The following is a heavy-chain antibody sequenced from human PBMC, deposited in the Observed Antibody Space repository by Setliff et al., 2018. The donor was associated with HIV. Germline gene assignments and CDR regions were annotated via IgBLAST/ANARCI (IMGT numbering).Heavy chain of an antibody. J-gene: IGHJ5*02. CDR3: TRGARPTDEYVWFDP. CDR1: GFTFGDYA. Sequence: GGSLRLSCTASGFTFGDYAMSWVRQAPGKGLEWVGFIRSKAYGGTTEYAASVKGRFTISRDDSKSIAYLQMNSLTTEDTAVYYCTRGARPTDEYVWFDPWGQGTLVTVSS. CDR2: IRSKAYGGTT. V-gene: IGHV3-49*04. D-gene: IGHD4-17*01.